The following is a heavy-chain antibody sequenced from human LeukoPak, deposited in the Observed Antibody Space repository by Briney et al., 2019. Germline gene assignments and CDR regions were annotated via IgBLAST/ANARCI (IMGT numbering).Heavy chain of an antibody. CDR2: INPNSGGT. CDR1: GYTFTGYY. D-gene: IGHD6-13*01. V-gene: IGHV1-2*02. CDR3: ARVSFLLIAAAPFDY. J-gene: IGHJ4*02. Sequence: ASVKVSCKASGYTFTGYYMHWVRQAPGQGLEWMGWINPNSGGTNYAQKFQGRVTMTRDTSISTAYMELSRLRSDDTAVYYCARVSFLLIAAAPFDYWGQGTLVTVSS.